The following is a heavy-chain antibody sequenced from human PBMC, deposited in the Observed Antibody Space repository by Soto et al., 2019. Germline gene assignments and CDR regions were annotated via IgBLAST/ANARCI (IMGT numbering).Heavy chain of an antibody. CDR3: ASSGIPYCSGGSCYSDWFDP. J-gene: IGHJ5*02. CDR2: IIPIFGTA. V-gene: IGHV1-69*13. Sequence: ASVKVSCKASGGTFSSYVISWVRQAPGQGLEWMGGIIPIFGTANYAQKFQGRVTITADESTSTAYMELSSLRSEDTAVYYCASSGIPYCSGGSCYSDWFDPWGQGTLVTVSS. D-gene: IGHD2-15*01. CDR1: GGTFSSYV.